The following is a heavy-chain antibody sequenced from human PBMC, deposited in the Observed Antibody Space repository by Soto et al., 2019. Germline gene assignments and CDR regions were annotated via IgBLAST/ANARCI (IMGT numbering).Heavy chain of an antibody. D-gene: IGHD3-22*01. CDR3: ARDFVRKYYDSSGYYYNYFDY. J-gene: IGHJ4*02. CDR1: GYTFTSYY. V-gene: IGHV1-46*01. CDR2: INPSGGST. Sequence: ASVKVSCKASGYTFTSYYMHWVRQAPGQGLEWMGIINPSGGSTSYAQKFQGRVTMTRDTSTSTVYMELSSLRSEDTAVYYCARDFVRKYYDSSGYYYNYFDYWGEGTLVTVSS.